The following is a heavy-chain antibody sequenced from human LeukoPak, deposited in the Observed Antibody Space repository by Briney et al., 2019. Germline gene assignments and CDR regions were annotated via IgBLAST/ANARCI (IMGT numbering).Heavy chain of an antibody. CDR3: ATAVVTDPYFDY. CDR2: IYPDDSDT. J-gene: IGHJ4*02. D-gene: IGHD4-23*01. V-gene: IGHV5-51*01. CDR1: GYRFTNHW. Sequence: GESLKISCKASGYRFTNHWIGWVRQMPGKGLEWMGIIYPDDSDTRYSPSFQGQVTISADKSISTAYLQWSRLKASDTAMYYCATAVVTDPYFDYWGQGTLVPVSS.